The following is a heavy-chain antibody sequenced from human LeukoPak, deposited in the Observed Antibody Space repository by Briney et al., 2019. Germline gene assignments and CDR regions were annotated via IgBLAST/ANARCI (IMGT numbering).Heavy chain of an antibody. Sequence: SETLSLTCAVSGGSISSYYWSWIRQPPGKGLEWIGYIYYSGSTNYNPSLKSRVTISVDTSKNQFSLKLSSVTAADTAVYYCVRRPRQRGWFDPWGQGTLVTVSS. V-gene: IGHV4-59*08. CDR1: GGSISSYY. J-gene: IGHJ5*02. CDR3: VRRPRQRGWFDP. CDR2: IYYSGST.